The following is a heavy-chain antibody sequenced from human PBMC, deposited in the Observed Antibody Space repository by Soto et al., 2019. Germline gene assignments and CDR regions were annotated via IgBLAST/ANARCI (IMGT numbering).Heavy chain of an antibody. V-gene: IGHV3-21*01. Sequence: PGGSLRLSCAASGFIFSSYTMNWVRQAPGKGLEWVSSISSSSSYIYYADSVKGRFTISRDNAKNSLYLQMNSLGAEDTAVYYCTRDQSGTKSTVTTSNYWGQGTLVTVSS. D-gene: IGHD4-17*01. CDR3: TRDQSGTKSTVTTSNY. CDR2: ISSSSSYI. J-gene: IGHJ4*02. CDR1: GFIFSSYT.